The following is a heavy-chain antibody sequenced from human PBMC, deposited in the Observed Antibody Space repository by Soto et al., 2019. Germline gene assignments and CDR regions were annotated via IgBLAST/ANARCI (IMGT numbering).Heavy chain of an antibody. Sequence: EVQLLESGGDLVQPGGSLRLSCAASGFTFSHYTMSWVRQLPGKGLEWVSGINGGNGPTYYADSVKGRFTSSRANSQNTLYLQMNSLRVGDTAIYSCAKDKEPDGDWDVDYWGQGTLVTVSA. CDR1: GFTFSHYT. V-gene: IGHV3-23*01. J-gene: IGHJ4*02. CDR2: INGGNGPT. D-gene: IGHD4-17*01. CDR3: AKDKEPDGDWDVDY.